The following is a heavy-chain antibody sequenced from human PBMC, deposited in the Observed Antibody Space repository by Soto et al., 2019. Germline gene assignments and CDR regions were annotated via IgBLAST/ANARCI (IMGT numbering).Heavy chain of an antibody. CDR1: GGSIISASYS. J-gene: IGHJ5*02. V-gene: IGHV4-31*11. CDR3: AREDAARIERWFDA. D-gene: IGHD6-6*01. Sequence: QVQLQESGPRLVKPSQTLSLSCAVSGGSIISASYSWNWIRQSPGRGREWIGHIYSSGSTYYNPSLKTPVSISVDTSNNQFSLRLPSVTAADTAVYFCAREDAARIERWFDAWGQGILVTVSS. CDR2: IYSSGST.